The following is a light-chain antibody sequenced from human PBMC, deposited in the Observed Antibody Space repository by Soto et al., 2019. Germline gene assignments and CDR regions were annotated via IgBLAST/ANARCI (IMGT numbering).Light chain of an antibody. CDR2: DAS. CDR3: QQYNSYSRT. J-gene: IGKJ1*01. V-gene: IGKV1-5*01. CDR1: QSISSW. Sequence: DIQMTQSPSTLSASVGDRVTLTCRASQSISSWLAWYQHKPGKAPNLLIYDASSLQGGVPSRFSGSGSGTEFTLTISSLQPEDFATYYCQQYNSYSRTFGQGTKVEIK.